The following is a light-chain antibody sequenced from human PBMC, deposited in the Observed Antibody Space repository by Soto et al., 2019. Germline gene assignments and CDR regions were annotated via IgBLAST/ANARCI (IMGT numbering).Light chain of an antibody. V-gene: IGLV2-14*01. Sequence: QSSLTQLASVSGPPGQSITISCTGTSSDVGGYNYVSWYQQHPGKAPKLMIYDVSNRPSGVSNRFSGSKSGHTTSLTISGLQAEDEADYYCSSYTSSSTLDYVFGTGTKVTVL. CDR2: DVS. CDR3: SSYTSSSTLDYV. J-gene: IGLJ1*01. CDR1: SSDVGGYNY.